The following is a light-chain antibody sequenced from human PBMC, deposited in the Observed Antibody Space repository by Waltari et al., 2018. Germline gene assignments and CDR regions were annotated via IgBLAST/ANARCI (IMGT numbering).Light chain of an antibody. V-gene: IGLV2-14*01. Sequence: QSALTQPASVSGSPGQSITISCTGTSSDVGGYNYVSWYQQHPGKAPKLMIYEVRNRPSGVSNRLSGSKSGNTASLTISGLQAEDEADYYCSSYTSSSTVVFGGGTKLTVL. CDR3: SSYTSSSTVV. J-gene: IGLJ2*01. CDR2: EVR. CDR1: SSDVGGYNY.